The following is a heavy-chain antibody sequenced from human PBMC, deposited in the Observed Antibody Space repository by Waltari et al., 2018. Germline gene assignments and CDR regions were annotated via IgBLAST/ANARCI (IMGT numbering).Heavy chain of an antibody. Sequence: QVQLQQWGAGLLQPSATLSLTCAVYGGSFSGYYWSWIRQPPGKGLEWIGEINHSGSTNYNPSLKSRVTISVDTSKNQFSLKLSSVTAADTAVYYCARTNRIQLWLRTPFDYWGQGTLVTVSS. CDR3: ARTNRIQLWLRTPFDY. V-gene: IGHV4-34*01. CDR1: GGSFSGYY. CDR2: INHSGST. D-gene: IGHD5-18*01. J-gene: IGHJ4*02.